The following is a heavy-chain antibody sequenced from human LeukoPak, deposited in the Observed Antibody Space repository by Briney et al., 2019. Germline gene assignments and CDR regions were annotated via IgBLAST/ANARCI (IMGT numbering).Heavy chain of an antibody. D-gene: IGHD2-21*01. Sequence: GGSLRLSCVASEFSLSTYWMHWVRQAPGKGLECVATINRDGSGTYYVDSVRGRFTISRDNAKNSMHLQLNSLRAEDTAVYYCARPAYCGSNCYYYFDNWGQGTLVTVSS. CDR2: INRDGSGT. CDR1: EFSLSTYW. CDR3: ARPAYCGSNCYYYFDN. V-gene: IGHV3-7*04. J-gene: IGHJ4*02.